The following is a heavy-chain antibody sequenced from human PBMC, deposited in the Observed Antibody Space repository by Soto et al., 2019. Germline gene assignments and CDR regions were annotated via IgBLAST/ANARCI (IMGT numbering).Heavy chain of an antibody. CDR2: IYYSGST. D-gene: IGHD2-15*01. J-gene: IGHJ6*02. CDR3: AREGRGIRRGYGMDV. Sequence: SETLSLTCTVSGGSISSGDYYWSWIRQPPGKGLEWIGYIYYSGSTYYNPSPKSRVTISVDTSKNQFSLKLSSVTAADTAVYYCAREGRGIRRGYGMDVWGQGTTVTVSS. CDR1: GGSISSGDYY. V-gene: IGHV4-30-4*01.